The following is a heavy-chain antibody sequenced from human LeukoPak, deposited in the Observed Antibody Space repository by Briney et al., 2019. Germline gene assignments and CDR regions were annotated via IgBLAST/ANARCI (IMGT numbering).Heavy chain of an antibody. CDR2: ISAYNGNT. V-gene: IGHV1-18*01. CDR1: GGTFSSYA. J-gene: IGHJ3*02. Sequence: EASVKVSCKASGGTFSSYAISWVRQAPGQGLEWMGWISAYNGNTNYAQKLQGRVTMTTDTSTSTAYMELRSLRSDDTAVYYCARGSVSISGVVIGAFDIWGQGTMVTVSS. D-gene: IGHD3-3*01. CDR3: ARGSVSISGVVIGAFDI.